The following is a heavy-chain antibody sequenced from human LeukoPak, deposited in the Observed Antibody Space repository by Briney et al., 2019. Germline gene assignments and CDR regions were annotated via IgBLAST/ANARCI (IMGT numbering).Heavy chain of an antibody. J-gene: IGHJ3*02. D-gene: IGHD7-27*01. CDR1: GYSFTNYW. V-gene: IGHV5-51*01. Sequence: GESLKTSCKGSGYSFTNYWIGWVRQMPGKGLEWMGIIYPGDSDTRYSPSFQGQVTISADKSISTAYLQWSSLRASDTAMYYCARHGANWGDAFDICGQGTMVTVSS. CDR2: IYPGDSDT. CDR3: ARHGANWGDAFDI.